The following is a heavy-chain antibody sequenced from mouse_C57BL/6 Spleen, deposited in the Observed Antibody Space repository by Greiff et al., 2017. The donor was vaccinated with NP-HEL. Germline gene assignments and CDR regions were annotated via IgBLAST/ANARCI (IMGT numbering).Heavy chain of an antibody. CDR1: GYTFTRYW. V-gene: IGHV1-53*01. Sequence: QVQLQQPGTELVKPGASVKLSCKASGYTFTRYWMHWVKQRPGHGLEWLGNINPSNGGTNYNEKFKSKATLTVDKSSRTAYMQLSSLTSEDSAVYYGARGESITSVGGDYYAMDYWGKGTSVTVSS. D-gene: IGHD1-1*01. CDR2: INPSNGGT. J-gene: IGHJ4*01. CDR3: ARGESITSVGGDYYAMDY.